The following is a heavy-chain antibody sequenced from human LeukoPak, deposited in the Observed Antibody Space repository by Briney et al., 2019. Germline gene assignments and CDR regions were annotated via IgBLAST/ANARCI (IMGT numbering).Heavy chain of an antibody. Sequence: PSETLSLTCTVSGGSISSSFWIWIRQPPGKGLEWIGYIYYSGITNYNPSLKSRVTISVDTSKNQFSLKLTSVTAADTAVYYCARGTAAAIEYLRQGTLVTVSS. V-gene: IGHV4-59*08. CDR3: ARGTAAAIEY. J-gene: IGHJ4*02. CDR1: GGSISSSF. CDR2: IYYSGIT. D-gene: IGHD6-13*01.